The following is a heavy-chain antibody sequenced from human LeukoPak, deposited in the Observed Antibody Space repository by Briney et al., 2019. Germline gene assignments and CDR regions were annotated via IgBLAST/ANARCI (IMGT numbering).Heavy chain of an antibody. D-gene: IGHD1-26*01. V-gene: IGHV3-23*01. CDR2: ISASGGST. Sequence: GGSLRLSCAASGFTFSTYAMSWVRQAPGKGVEWVSAISASGGSTYYADSVKGRFTISRDNSKNTLYLQMNSLRAEDTAVYYCAKLSSIVGATDWFDPWGQGTLVTVSS. CDR3: AKLSSIVGATDWFDP. J-gene: IGHJ5*02. CDR1: GFTFSTYA.